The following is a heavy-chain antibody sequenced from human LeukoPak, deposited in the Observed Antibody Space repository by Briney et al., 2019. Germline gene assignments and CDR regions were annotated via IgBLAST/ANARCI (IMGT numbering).Heavy chain of an antibody. Sequence: ETLSLTCTVSNYSISSGYYWAWVRQAPGKGLEWVSVIYSGGSTYYADSVKGRFTISRDNSKNTLYLQMNSLRAEDTAVYYCARGRELHYFDYWGQGTLVTVSS. J-gene: IGHJ4*02. V-gene: IGHV3-53*01. CDR3: ARGRELHYFDY. CDR1: NYSISSGYY. CDR2: IYSGGST. D-gene: IGHD1-26*01.